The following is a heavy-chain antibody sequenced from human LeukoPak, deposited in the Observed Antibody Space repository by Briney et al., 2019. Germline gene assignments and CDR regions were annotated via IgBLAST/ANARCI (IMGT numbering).Heavy chain of an antibody. CDR3: ARHGDTAGAVTPFDS. CDR1: GGSTSSYY. J-gene: IGHJ4*02. D-gene: IGHD6-13*01. Sequence: SETLSLTCTVAGGSTSSYYWSWIRQPPGKGLEWIGYIYYSGSTNYNTSLKSRVTISVETSKNQVSLKLSSVTAADTAVYYCARHGDTAGAVTPFDSWGQGTLVTVSS. V-gene: IGHV4-59*08. CDR2: IYYSGST.